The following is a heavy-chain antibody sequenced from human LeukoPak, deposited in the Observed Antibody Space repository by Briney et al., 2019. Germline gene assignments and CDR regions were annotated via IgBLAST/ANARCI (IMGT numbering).Heavy chain of an antibody. V-gene: IGHV3-11*01. CDR2: ISSSGSTI. D-gene: IGHD3-9*01. Sequence: GGSLRLSCAASGFTFSDYYMSWIRQAPGKGLEWVSYISSSGSTIYYADSVKGRFTISRDNAKNSLYLQMNSLRAEDTAVYYCARDSGYYDILTGYYNYYYGMDVWGQGTTVTVSS. J-gene: IGHJ6*02. CDR1: GFTFSDYY. CDR3: ARDSGYYDILTGYYNYYYGMDV.